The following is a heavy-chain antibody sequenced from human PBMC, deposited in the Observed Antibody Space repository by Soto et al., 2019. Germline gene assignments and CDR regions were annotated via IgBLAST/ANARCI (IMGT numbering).Heavy chain of an antibody. J-gene: IGHJ6*02. Sequence: GQLVQSACGAKEPGASLKVACRASGYSFSTYGISWVRQAPGQGLEWMGWISTSDGYTNYAQKFQVRVSMTPESYSNTFYMDVTRLRSDDTASYFCARDPSSALFEWAPSDSYGMDVCGQVTAGTVAS. V-gene: IGHV1-18*01. CDR3: ARDPSSALFEWAPSDSYGMDV. CDR1: GYSFSTYG. D-gene: IGHD3-3*01. CDR2: ISTSDGYT.